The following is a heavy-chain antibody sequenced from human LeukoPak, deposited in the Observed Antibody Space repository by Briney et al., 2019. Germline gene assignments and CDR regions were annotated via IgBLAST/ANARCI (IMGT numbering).Heavy chain of an antibody. J-gene: IGHJ4*02. CDR2: MNPNSGNT. Sequence: GASVKVSCKASGYTFTSYDINWVRQATGQGLEWMGWMNPNSGNTGYAQKFQGRVTITRNISISTAYMELSSLRSEDTAVYYCARGRWQLVCDYWGQGTLVTVSS. CDR1: GYTFTSYD. D-gene: IGHD6-6*01. V-gene: IGHV1-8*03. CDR3: ARGRWQLVCDY.